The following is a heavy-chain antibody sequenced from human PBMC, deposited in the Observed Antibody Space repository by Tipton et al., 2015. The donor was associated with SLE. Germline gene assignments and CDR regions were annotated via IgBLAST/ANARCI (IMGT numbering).Heavy chain of an antibody. CDR2: ITWNSGKI. V-gene: IGHV3-9*01. D-gene: IGHD3-9*01. CDR3: VKGIGRLVFFYGMDV. J-gene: IGHJ6*02. CDR1: GFTFDDYA. Sequence: SLRLSCVASGFTFDDYAMHWVRQVPGKGLKWVSGITWNSGKIDYADSVKGRFSISRDNAKNALYLQMNGLRVEDTALYYCVKGIGRLVFFYGMDVWGQGTTVTVSS.